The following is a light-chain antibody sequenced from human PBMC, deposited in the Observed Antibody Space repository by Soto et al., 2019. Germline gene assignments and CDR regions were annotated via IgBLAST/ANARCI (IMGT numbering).Light chain of an antibody. CDR1: QDITSY. CDR3: QQVQGFPFT. V-gene: IGKV1-9*01. J-gene: IGKJ3*01. CDR2: ATS. Sequence: DIQLTQSPSFLSASVGDRVTITCRASQDITSYVAWYQQQPEKAPKLLIFATSKLQSGVPSRFSGSGSGTEFTLTISSLQPEDVATYYCQQVQGFPFTFGPGTTVDIK.